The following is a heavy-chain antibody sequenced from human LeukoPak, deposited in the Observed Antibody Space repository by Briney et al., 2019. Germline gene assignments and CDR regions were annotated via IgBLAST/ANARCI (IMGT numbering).Heavy chain of an antibody. CDR1: GGSISSYY. V-gene: IGHV4-59*01. D-gene: IGHD6-13*01. CDR2: IYYSGST. J-gene: IGHJ5*02. CDR3: ARMTLSNSWRYWFDP. Sequence: PSETLSLTCTVSGGSISSYYWSWIRQPPGKGLEWIGYIYYSGSTNYNPSLKSRVTISVDTSKNQFSLKLSSVTAADTAVYYCARMTLSNSWRYWFDPWGQGTLVTVSS.